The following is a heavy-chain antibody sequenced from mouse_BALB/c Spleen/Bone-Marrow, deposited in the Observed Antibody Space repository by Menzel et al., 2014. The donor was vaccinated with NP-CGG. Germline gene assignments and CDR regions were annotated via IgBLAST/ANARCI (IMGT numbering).Heavy chain of an antibody. Sequence: QVQLKQSGAELAKPGASVKMSCKVSGYTFTSYWMHWVKQRPGQGLEWIGYINPSTGYTEYNQKFKDKATLTADKSSSTAYMQLSSLTSEDSAVYYCARSRTGSYFDYWGQGTTLTVSS. J-gene: IGHJ2*01. CDR3: ARSRTGSYFDY. V-gene: IGHV1-7*01. D-gene: IGHD4-1*01. CDR2: INPSTGYT. CDR1: GYTFTSYW.